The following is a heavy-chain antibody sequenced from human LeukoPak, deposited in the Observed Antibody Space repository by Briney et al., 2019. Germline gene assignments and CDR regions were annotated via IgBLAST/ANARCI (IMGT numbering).Heavy chain of an antibody. CDR3: VKEIAFYDY. D-gene: IGHD2/OR15-2a*01. J-gene: IGHJ4*02. CDR1: GFTFSNYP. V-gene: IGHV3-64D*06. Sequence: PGGSLRLSCSASGFTFSNYPVHWLRQAPGKGLEFVSAISTNGGNTYYADSVKGRFTISRDNSKNMLYLQMSSLRAEDAALYYCVKEIAFYDYWGQGTLVTVSS. CDR2: ISTNGGNT.